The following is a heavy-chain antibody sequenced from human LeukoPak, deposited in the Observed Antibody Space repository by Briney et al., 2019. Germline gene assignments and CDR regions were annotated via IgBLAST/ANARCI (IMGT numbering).Heavy chain of an antibody. CDR2: INHSGST. J-gene: IGHJ4*02. Sequence: PSETLSLTCADYGGSFSGYYWSWIRQPPGKGLEWIGEINHSGSTNYNPSLKSRVTISVDTSKNQFSLKLSSVTAADTAVYYCARVGTYDSSGYYYPRRDYWGQGTLVTVSS. D-gene: IGHD3-22*01. V-gene: IGHV4-34*01. CDR1: GGSFSGYY. CDR3: ARVGTYDSSGYYYPRRDY.